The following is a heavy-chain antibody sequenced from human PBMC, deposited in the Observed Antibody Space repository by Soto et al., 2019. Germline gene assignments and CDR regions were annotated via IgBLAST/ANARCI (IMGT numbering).Heavy chain of an antibody. Sequence: TLSLTCTVSGGSISSGGYYWSWIRQHPGKGLEWIGYIYYSGSTYYNPSLKSRVTISVDTSKNQFSLKLSSVTAADTAVYYCARGGMITPYFDYWGQGTLVTVSS. D-gene: IGHD3-16*01. CDR1: GGSISSGGYY. J-gene: IGHJ4*02. V-gene: IGHV4-31*03. CDR2: IYYSGST. CDR3: ARGGMITPYFDY.